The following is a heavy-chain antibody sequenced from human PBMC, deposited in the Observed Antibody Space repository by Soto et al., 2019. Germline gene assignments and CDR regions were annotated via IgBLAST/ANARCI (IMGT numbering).Heavy chain of an antibody. Sequence: QVQLVQSGAEVKKPGASVKVSCKASGYTFITYGIGWVRQAPGQGLEWMGWISGYNGNTNYAQKFQGRVTMTTDTSASTAYMELRNLRSDDTGVYYCARPDFCSSTSCYPFFDYGGQGTLVTVSS. CDR2: ISGYNGNT. D-gene: IGHD2-2*01. V-gene: IGHV1-18*01. CDR1: GYTFITYG. CDR3: ARPDFCSSTSCYPFFDY. J-gene: IGHJ4*02.